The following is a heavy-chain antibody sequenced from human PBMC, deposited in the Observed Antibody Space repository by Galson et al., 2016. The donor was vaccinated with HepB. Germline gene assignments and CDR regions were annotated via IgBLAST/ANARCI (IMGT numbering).Heavy chain of an antibody. CDR2: ISWDGAM. V-gene: IGHV2-5*02. CDR1: GFSLPTGGVA. CDR3: LYRATRLERGLDY. D-gene: IGHD3-3*01. J-gene: IGHJ4*02. Sequence: PALVKPSQTLTLTCTFSGFSLPTGGVAVGWIRQSPGRALEWLGFISWDGAMRSRPALQSRVTVTKDTSKDLVVLKMTSMDPADTGTYFCLYRATRLERGLDYWGQGTQVTVSS.